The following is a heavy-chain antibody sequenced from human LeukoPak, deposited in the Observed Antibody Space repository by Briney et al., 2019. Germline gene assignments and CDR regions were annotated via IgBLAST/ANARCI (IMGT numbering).Heavy chain of an antibody. V-gene: IGHV4-38-2*01. J-gene: IGHJ2*01. Sequence: SETLSLTCAVSGYSISSGYYWGWIRQPPGKGLEWIGSIHHSGSTYYNPSLKSRLTVSVDTSKNQFSLKLSSVTAADTAVYYCARGLNYYDSSGRPHWYFDLWGRGTLVTVSS. CDR3: ARGLNYYDSSGRPHWYFDL. CDR1: GYSISSGYY. D-gene: IGHD3-22*01. CDR2: IHHSGST.